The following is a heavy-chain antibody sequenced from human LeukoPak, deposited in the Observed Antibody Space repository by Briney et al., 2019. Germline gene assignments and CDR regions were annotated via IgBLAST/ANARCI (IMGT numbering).Heavy chain of an antibody. V-gene: IGHV3-7*03. CDR1: GFSFSTHW. J-gene: IGHJ4*02. CDR2: INLGETNK. D-gene: IGHD3-16*01. Sequence: GGSLRLSCVPSGFSFSTHWMHGVRPAPGKGLEWVATINLGETNKYYVDAVKGRFSISRDDATSSLRLQMNSLRVEDTAVYYCAGVDVDWGQGTLVTVSS. CDR3: AGVDVD.